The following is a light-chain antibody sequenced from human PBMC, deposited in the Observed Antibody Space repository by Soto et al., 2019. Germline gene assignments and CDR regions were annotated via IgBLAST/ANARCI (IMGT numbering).Light chain of an antibody. Sequence: IVLTQSPATLSLSPWERATLSCRASQSVSSYLAWYQQKPGQAPRLLIYDASNRATGIPARFSGSGSGTDFTLTISSLEPEDFAVYYCQQRYNWPITFGQGTRLEIK. CDR3: QQRYNWPIT. V-gene: IGKV3-11*01. CDR1: QSVSSY. CDR2: DAS. J-gene: IGKJ5*01.